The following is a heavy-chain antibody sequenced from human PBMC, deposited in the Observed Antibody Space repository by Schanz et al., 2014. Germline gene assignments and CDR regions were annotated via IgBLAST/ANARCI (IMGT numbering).Heavy chain of an antibody. J-gene: IGHJ3*02. CDR3: ARGGGPEDVFDI. CDR2: INPIGGST. V-gene: IGHV1-46*04. Sequence: QVHLVQSGAEVHKPGASLKISCKASGYTFTNFFLHWVRQAPGQGLEWMGIINPIGGSTTYAQKLRGAVTLTTDTSTDTAYLELTSLRSEDTAVYYCARGGGPEDVFDIWGQGTILTVSS. D-gene: IGHD5-12*01. CDR1: GYTFTNFF.